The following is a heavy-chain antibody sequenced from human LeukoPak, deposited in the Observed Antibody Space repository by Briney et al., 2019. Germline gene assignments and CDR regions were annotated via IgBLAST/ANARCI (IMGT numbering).Heavy chain of an antibody. CDR3: ARMTTVTTFVWDY. Sequence: GGSLRLSCAASGFTFSSYSMNWVRQAPGKWLEWVSSISSSSSYIYYADSVKGRFTISRDNAKNSLYLQMNSLRAEDTAVYYCARMTTVTTFVWDYWGQGTLVTVSS. J-gene: IGHJ4*02. CDR1: GFTFSSYS. D-gene: IGHD4-17*01. V-gene: IGHV3-21*01. CDR2: ISSSSSYI.